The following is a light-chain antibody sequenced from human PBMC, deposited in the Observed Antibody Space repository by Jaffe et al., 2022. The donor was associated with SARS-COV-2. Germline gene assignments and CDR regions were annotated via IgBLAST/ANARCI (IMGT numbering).Light chain of an antibody. CDR2: EGS. J-gene: IGLJ2*01. CDR3: CSYAPTPTVL. CDR1: NSNVGTYKL. V-gene: IGLV2-23*01. Sequence: QSALTQPASVSGSPGQSITISCTGTNSNVGTYKLVSWYQHHPGKAPKLLIYEGSERPSGVSNRFSGSTSGNTASLTISGLQAEDEADYYCCSYAPTPTVLFGGGTKVTVL.